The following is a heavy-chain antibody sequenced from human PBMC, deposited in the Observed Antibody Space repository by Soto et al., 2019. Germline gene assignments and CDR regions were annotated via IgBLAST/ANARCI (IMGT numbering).Heavy chain of an antibody. V-gene: IGHV3-23*01. Sequence: GGSLRLSCAASGFTFSSYAMGWVRQAPGKGLEWVSTIGSSIDNTYYADSVKGRFTISRDNSKNTLYLQMNSLRAEDTAVYYCAKDLFKVVPAAISDYHYYYMAVWGPGTLVTGSS. CDR1: GFTFSSYA. D-gene: IGHD2-2*01. CDR3: AKDLFKVVPAAISDYHYYYMAV. J-gene: IGHJ6*03. CDR2: IGSSIDNT.